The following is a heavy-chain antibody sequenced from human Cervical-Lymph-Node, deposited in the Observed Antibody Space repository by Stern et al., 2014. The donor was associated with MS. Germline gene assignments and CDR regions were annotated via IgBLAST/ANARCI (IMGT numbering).Heavy chain of an antibody. CDR3: AREATRIIVGIDY. D-gene: IGHD2/OR15-2a*01. J-gene: IGHJ4*02. V-gene: IGHV1-2*06. CDR2: LNPNSDDT. Sequence: VQLVESGAKMMKPGASVRVSCKAFGYDFTGFFIHWVRQVPGQGLEWMGRLNPNSDDTTYAQEFQDSVTMTRDTSISTTNLEISRLTSADTAVYYCAREATRIIVGIDYWGQGTPVTVSS. CDR1: GYDFTGFF.